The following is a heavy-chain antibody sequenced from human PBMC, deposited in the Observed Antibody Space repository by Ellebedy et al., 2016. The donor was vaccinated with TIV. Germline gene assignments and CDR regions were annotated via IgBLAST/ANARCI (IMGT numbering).Heavy chain of an antibody. CDR1: GGTFSSYA. J-gene: IGHJ4*02. V-gene: IGHV1-69*06. Sequence: SVKVSXXASGGTFSSYAISWVRQAPGQGLEWMGGIIPIFGTANYAQKFQGRVTITADKSTSTAYMELSSLRSEDTAVYYCARDGAWFGEFAFDYWGQGTLVTVSS. CDR3: ARDGAWFGEFAFDY. D-gene: IGHD3-10*01. CDR2: IIPIFGTA.